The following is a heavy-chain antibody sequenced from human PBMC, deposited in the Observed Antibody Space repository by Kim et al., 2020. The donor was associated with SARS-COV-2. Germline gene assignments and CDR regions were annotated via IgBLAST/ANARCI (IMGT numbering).Heavy chain of an antibody. Sequence: GGSLRLSCAASGFTFSSYAMHWVRQAPGKGLEYVSAISSNGGSTYYANSVKGRFTISRDNSKNTLYLQMCSLRAEDMAVYYCARVRATAPYYYYGMDVWGQGTTVTVSS. CDR3: ARVRATAPYYYYGMDV. V-gene: IGHV3-64*01. CDR1: GFTFSSYA. D-gene: IGHD5-12*01. CDR2: ISSNGGST. J-gene: IGHJ6*02.